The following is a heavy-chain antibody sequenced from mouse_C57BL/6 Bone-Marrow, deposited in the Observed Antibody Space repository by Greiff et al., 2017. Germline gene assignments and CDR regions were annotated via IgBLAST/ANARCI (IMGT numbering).Heavy chain of an antibody. J-gene: IGHJ2*01. CDR1: GYTFTSYW. D-gene: IGHD1-1*01. CDR2: INPSDSYT. CDR3: ANYNGSSYGDY. Sequence: QVQLKQPGAELVKPGASVKLSCKASGYTFTSYWMQWVKQRPGQGLEWIGEINPSDSYTNYNQKFKGKATLTVDTSSSTAYMQLSSLTSEDSAVDYCANYNGSSYGDYWGQGTTLTVSS. V-gene: IGHV1-50*01.